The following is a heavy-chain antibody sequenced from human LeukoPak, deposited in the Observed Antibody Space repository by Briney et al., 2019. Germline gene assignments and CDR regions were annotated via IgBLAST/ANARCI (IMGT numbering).Heavy chain of an antibody. Sequence: GGSLRLSCVASGFTFSSYAMHWVRQAPGKGLEWVAVISYDGSDKYNADSVKGRFTISRDNSENTLYLQMTSLRAEDTAVYYCARVNFAAAAMDVWGKGTTVTVSS. CDR1: GFTFSSYA. CDR2: ISYDGSDK. CDR3: ARVNFAAAAMDV. D-gene: IGHD6-13*01. V-gene: IGHV3-30*04. J-gene: IGHJ6*04.